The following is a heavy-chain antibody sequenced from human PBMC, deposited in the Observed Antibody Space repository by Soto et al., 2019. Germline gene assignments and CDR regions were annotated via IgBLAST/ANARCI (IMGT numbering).Heavy chain of an antibody. CDR3: AIATQANCRGGCYGFQH. J-gene: IGHJ1*01. Sequence: EVQLLESGGGLVQPGGSLRLSCAASGFSFSSYAMSWVRQAPGKGLEWVSTVSGISGSGDSTYYADSVKARFTISRDNSKNTLDLQMTSLSAGATATYCCAIATQANCRGGCYGFQHWGQGTLVTVSS. CDR1: GFSFSSYA. V-gene: IGHV3-23*01. D-gene: IGHD2-21*02. CDR2: ISGSGDST.